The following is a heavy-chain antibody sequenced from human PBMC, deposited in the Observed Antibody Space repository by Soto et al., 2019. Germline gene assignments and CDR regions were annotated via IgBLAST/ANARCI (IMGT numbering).Heavy chain of an antibody. CDR1: GYSFTSYW. Sequence: PGESLKISCKGSGYSFTSYWIGWVRQMPGKGLEWMGIIYPGDSDTRYSPSFQGQVTISADKSISTAYLQWSSLKASDTAMYYCARHEYSSSWKLYYYYGMDVWGQGTTVTVS. D-gene: IGHD6-13*01. V-gene: IGHV5-51*01. J-gene: IGHJ6*02. CDR2: IYPGDSDT. CDR3: ARHEYSSSWKLYYYYGMDV.